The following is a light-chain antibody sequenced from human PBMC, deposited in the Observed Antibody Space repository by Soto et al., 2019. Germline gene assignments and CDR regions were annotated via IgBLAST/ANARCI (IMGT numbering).Light chain of an antibody. V-gene: IGKV3-11*01. Sequence: EIVLTQSPATLSLSPGERATLSCRASQSVSSYLAWYQQKPGQAPRLLISDASNRATGIRARFSGRGSGTAFTFTVSSLEPEDFAVYYCQQRRDWPLTFGGGTKVEI. CDR1: QSVSSY. J-gene: IGKJ4*01. CDR2: DAS. CDR3: QQRRDWPLT.